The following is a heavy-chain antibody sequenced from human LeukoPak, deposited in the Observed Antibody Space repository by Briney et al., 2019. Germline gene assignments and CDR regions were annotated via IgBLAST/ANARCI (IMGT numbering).Heavy chain of an antibody. CDR3: AKAKVGSAWTYEY. D-gene: IGHD6-25*01. V-gene: IGHV3-23*01. Sequence: GGSLRLSCAASGFTLSSYAMTWVRQAPGKGLEWVSTWSSTNTYYADSVKGRFTISRDNSKNTLYVQMNSLRAEDTAVYFCAKAKVGSAWTYEYWGQGILVTVSS. CDR1: GFTLSSYA. J-gene: IGHJ4*02. CDR2: WSSTNT.